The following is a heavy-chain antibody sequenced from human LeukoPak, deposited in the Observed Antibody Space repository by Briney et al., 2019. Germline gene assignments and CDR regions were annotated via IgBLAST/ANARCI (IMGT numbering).Heavy chain of an antibody. CDR2: ISRDSGTI. CDR1: GFVFSDYS. J-gene: IGHJ4*02. V-gene: IGHV3-48*01. CDR3: ASLPGAVAVDY. D-gene: IGHD6-19*01. Sequence: GGSLRLSCTASGFVFSDYSMNWVRQAAGKGLEWLSYISRDSGTIYYADSVKGRFTISRDNARNSLFLQMSRLRAEDTAVYYCASLPGAVAVDYWGQGTLVTVSS.